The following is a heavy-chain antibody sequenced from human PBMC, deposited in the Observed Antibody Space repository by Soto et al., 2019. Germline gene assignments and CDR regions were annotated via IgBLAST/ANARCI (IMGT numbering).Heavy chain of an antibody. J-gene: IGHJ3*02. V-gene: IGHV3-23*01. CDR1: GFTFSSYA. Sequence: PGGSLRLSCAASGFTFSSYAMSWVRQAPGKGLEWVSAISGSGGSTYYADSVKGRFTISRDNSKNTLYLQMNSLRAEDTAVYYCAKGKRYLGTYGYIWGSSAPHDAFDIWGQGKMVTV. CDR2: ISGSGGST. D-gene: IGHD3-16*01. CDR3: AKGKRYLGTYGYIWGSSAPHDAFDI.